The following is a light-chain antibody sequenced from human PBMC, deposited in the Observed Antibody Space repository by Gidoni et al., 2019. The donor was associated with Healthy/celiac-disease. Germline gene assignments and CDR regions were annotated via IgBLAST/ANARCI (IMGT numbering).Light chain of an antibody. CDR2: DAS. CDR3: QQYDNPPRFT. J-gene: IGKJ3*01. Sequence: DIQMTQSPSSLSASVGDRVTITCQASQDISNYLNWYQQKPGKAPKLLIYDASNLETGVPSRFSGSGSGTDFTFTISSLQPEDIATYYCQQYDNPPRFTFGPGTQVDIK. V-gene: IGKV1-33*01. CDR1: QDISNY.